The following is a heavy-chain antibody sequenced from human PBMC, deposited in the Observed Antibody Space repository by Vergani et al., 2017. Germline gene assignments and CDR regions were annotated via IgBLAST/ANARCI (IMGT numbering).Heavy chain of an antibody. D-gene: IGHD2-2*01. J-gene: IGHJ2*01. CDR3: AREMDCSSTSCYQIYDL. Sequence: QVQLQESGPGLVKPSETLSLTCTVSGGSVSSGSYYWSWIRQPAGKGLAWIGYIYYSGSTNYNPSLKSRVTISVDTSKNQFSLKLSSVTAADTAVYYCAREMDCSSTSCYQIYDLWGRGTLVTVSS. V-gene: IGHV4-61*10. CDR1: GGSVSSGSYY. CDR2: IYYSGST.